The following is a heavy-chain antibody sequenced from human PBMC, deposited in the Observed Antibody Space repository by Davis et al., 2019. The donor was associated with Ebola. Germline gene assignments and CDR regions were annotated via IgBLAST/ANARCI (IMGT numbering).Heavy chain of an antibody. D-gene: IGHD6-19*01. CDR1: GGSISSNSYY. J-gene: IGHJ4*02. Sequence: SETLSLTCTVSGGSISSNSYYWGWIRQAPGKGLEWIGTVYYNGATQYNPSLRSRVTISVDTSKNQFSLKLSSVTAADTAVYYCARGPQAYSSGWYHPRARTYYFDYWGQGTLVTVSS. CDR2: VYYNGAT. CDR3: ARGPQAYSSGWYHPRARTYYFDY. V-gene: IGHV4-39*07.